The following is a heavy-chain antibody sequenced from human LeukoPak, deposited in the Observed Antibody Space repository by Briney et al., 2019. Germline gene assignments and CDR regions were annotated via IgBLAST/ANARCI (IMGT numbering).Heavy chain of an antibody. CDR3: ARERRGYNYGPPYMDV. D-gene: IGHD5-18*01. Sequence: GGSLRLSCSASGFTFTSYAMHWVRQAPGKGLEHVSAISTNGEYTYNADSVKGRFTISRDNSKNTLYLQMDSLRAEDTAMYYCARERRGYNYGPPYMDVWGRGTTVTVSS. V-gene: IGHV3-64*04. J-gene: IGHJ6*02. CDR2: ISTNGEYT. CDR1: GFTFTSYA.